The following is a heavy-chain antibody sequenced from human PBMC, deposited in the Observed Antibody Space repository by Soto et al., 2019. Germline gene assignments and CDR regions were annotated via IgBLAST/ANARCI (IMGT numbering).Heavy chain of an antibody. J-gene: IGHJ4*02. CDR2: ISSSGRTK. V-gene: IGHV3-48*03. CDR3: AREGDSSGYFDY. Sequence: PGGSLRLSCAASGFTFSSYEMNWDRQAPGKGLEWVSYISSSGRTKYYADSVKGRFTISRDNAKNSLYLQMNSLRAEDTAVYYCAREGDSSGYFDYWGQGTLVTVSS. CDR1: GFTFSSYE. D-gene: IGHD3-22*01.